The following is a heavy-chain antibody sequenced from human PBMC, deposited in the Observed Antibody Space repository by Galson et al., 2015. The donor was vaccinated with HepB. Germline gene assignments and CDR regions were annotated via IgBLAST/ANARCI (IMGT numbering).Heavy chain of an antibody. CDR3: ARSTAQDGSQPNPGVLGLNEGFDY. V-gene: IGHV2-70*04. Sequence: PALVKPTQPLTLTCTFSGFSLSTSGMRVSWLRQPPGKALEWLARIDWDDDKFYSTSLKTWLTISKDTSKNQVVLTMTNMDPVDTATYYCARSTAQDGSQPNPGVLGLNEGFDYWGQGTLVTVSS. J-gene: IGHJ4*02. CDR1: GFSLSTSGMR. D-gene: IGHD4-17*01. CDR2: IDWDDDK.